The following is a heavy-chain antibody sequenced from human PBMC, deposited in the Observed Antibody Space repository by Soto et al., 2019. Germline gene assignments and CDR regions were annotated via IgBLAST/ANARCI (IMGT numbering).Heavy chain of an antibody. V-gene: IGHV3-30-3*01. D-gene: IGHD6-6*01. CDR1: GFTFSSYA. CDR3: ERDTHEYRSSWLEY. CDR2: ISYDGSNK. Sequence: PGGSLRLSCAASGFTFSSYAMHWVRQAPGKGLEWVAVISYDGSNKYYADYVKGRFTISRDNSKKTLYLQMNSLRAEDTAVYYCERDTHEYRSSWLEYWGQGKLVTVSS. J-gene: IGHJ4*02.